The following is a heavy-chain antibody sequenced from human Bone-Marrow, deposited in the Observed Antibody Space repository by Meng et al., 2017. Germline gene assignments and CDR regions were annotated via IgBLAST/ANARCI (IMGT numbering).Heavy chain of an antibody. V-gene: IGHV6-1*01. D-gene: IGHD6-13*01. CDR1: GDSVSSNSAA. Sequence: QAQLQQSGPGLMKPSQTLSPPCAISGDSVSSNSAAWNWIRQSPSRGLEWLGRTYYRSKWYNDYAVSVKSRIAINPDTSKNQFSLQLNSVTPEDTAVYYCARGGIAAARPDYWGQGTLVTVSS. CDR2: TYYRSKWYN. CDR3: ARGGIAAARPDY. J-gene: IGHJ4*02.